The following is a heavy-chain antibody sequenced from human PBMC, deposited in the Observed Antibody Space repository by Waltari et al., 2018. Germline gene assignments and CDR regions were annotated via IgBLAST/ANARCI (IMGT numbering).Heavy chain of an antibody. J-gene: IGHJ6*02. CDR1: GASLPPFY. V-gene: IGHV4-59*01. CDR3: ARVHGSESPLAWGTDV. CDR2: IHDSGDT. D-gene: IGHD2-21*01. Sequence: QVQLQESGPGLVKPSETLSLSCTVSGASLPPFYWVWLRRPPGKGLEYIGYIHDSGDTNYSPSLRSRVSMSLDTSKNQFSLKISSVTAADSAVYYCARVHGSESPLAWGTDVWGQGTAVTVSS.